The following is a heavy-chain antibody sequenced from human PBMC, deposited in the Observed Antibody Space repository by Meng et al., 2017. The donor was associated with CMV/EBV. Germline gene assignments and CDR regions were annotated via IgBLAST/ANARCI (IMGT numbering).Heavy chain of an antibody. Sequence: GESLKISCAASGFTFSSHWMSWVRQAPGKGLEWVANIKQDGSEKYYVDSVKGRFTISRDNAKNSLYLQRNSLRAEDTAVYHCARAPYYYDSSGYYFDYWGQGTLVTVSS. D-gene: IGHD3-22*01. CDR1: GFTFSSHW. CDR2: IKQDGSEK. CDR3: ARAPYYYDSSGYYFDY. J-gene: IGHJ4*02. V-gene: IGHV3-7*01.